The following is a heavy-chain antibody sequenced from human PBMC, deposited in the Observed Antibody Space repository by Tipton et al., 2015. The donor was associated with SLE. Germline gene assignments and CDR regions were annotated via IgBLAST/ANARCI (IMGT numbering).Heavy chain of an antibody. D-gene: IGHD6-13*01. Sequence: TLSLTCTVSDDSIGSHYWTWIRQPPGKGLEYIGYIYYTGSTNYNRSLKSRVTISVDTSKNQFSLRLRSATAADTAFYYCARGYSSSWYREFFDIWGRGTLVTVSS. CDR2: IYYTGST. J-gene: IGHJ2*01. CDR3: ARGYSSSWYREFFDI. V-gene: IGHV4-59*11. CDR1: DDSIGSHY.